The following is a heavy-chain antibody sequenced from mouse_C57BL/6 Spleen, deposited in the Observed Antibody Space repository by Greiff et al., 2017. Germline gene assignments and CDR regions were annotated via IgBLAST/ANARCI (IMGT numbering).Heavy chain of an antibody. CDR2: INPNNGGT. D-gene: IGHD2-4*01. Sequence: EVQLQQSGPELVKPGASVKISCKASGYTFTDYYMNWVKQSHGKSLEWIGDINPNNGGTSYNQKFKGKATLTVDKSSSTAYMELRSLTSEDSAVYYCARSYYDYDGDGPYAMDYWGQGTSVTVSS. CDR1: GYTFTDYY. CDR3: ARSYYDYDGDGPYAMDY. J-gene: IGHJ4*01. V-gene: IGHV1-26*01.